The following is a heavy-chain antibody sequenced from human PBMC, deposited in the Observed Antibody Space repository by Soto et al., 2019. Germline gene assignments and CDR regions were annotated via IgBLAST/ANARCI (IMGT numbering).Heavy chain of an antibody. Sequence: GASVKVSCKASGGTFSSYAISWVRQAPGQGLEWMGGIIPIFGTANYAQKFQGRVTITADESTSTAYMELSSLRSEDTAVYYCARRKSYLGSYYYGMDVWGQGTTVTVSS. V-gene: IGHV1-69*13. D-gene: IGHD2-15*01. CDR1: GGTFSSYA. CDR2: IIPIFGTA. J-gene: IGHJ6*02. CDR3: ARRKSYLGSYYYGMDV.